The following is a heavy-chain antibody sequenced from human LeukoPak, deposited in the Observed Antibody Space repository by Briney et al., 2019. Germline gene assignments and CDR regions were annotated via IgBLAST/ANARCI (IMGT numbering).Heavy chain of an antibody. CDR3: ARASYYGSGSYL. V-gene: IGHV4-59*01. CDR2: IYFSGST. CDR1: GDSMSGYY. J-gene: IGHJ5*02. D-gene: IGHD3-10*01. Sequence: PSETLSLTCTVYGDSMSGYYWSWIRQPPGKGLEWIGYIYFSGSTNYNPSLKSRVTISVDTSKNQFSLKLSSVTAADTAVYYCARASYYGSGSYLWGQGTLVTVSS.